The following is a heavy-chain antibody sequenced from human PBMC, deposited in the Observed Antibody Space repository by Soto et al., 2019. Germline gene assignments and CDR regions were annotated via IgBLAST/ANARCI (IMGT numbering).Heavy chain of an antibody. D-gene: IGHD5-18*01. Sequence: SVKVSCKASGGTFSSYAISWVRQAPGQGLEWMGGIIPIFGTANYAQKFQGRVTITADESTSTAYMELSSLRSEDTAVYYCARRGYSYGYLDYWGQGTLVTVSS. CDR3: ARRGYSYGYLDY. CDR2: IIPIFGTA. V-gene: IGHV1-69*13. CDR1: GGTFSSYA. J-gene: IGHJ4*02.